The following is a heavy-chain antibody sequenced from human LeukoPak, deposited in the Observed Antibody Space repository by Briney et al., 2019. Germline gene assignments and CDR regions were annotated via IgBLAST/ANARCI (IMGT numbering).Heavy chain of an antibody. V-gene: IGHV1-46*01. CDR1: GYTFTSYY. J-gene: IGHJ4*02. CDR2: INPSGGST. CDR3: ARDAYYYYDSSGYYQYYFDY. D-gene: IGHD3-22*01. Sequence: ASVKVSCKASGYTFTSYYMHWVRQAPGQGLEWMGIINPSGGSTSYAQKFRGRVTMTRDTSTSTVYMELSSLRSEDTAVYYCARDAYYYYDSSGYYQYYFDYWGQGTLVTVSS.